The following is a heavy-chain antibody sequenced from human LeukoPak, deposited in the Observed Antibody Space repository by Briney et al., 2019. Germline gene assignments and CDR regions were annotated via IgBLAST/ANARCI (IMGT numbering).Heavy chain of an antibody. D-gene: IGHD3-22*01. V-gene: IGHV1-18*01. Sequence: ASVKVSCKASGYTFTSYGISWVRQAPGQGLEWMGWISPYNGNTKYEQKLQGRLTMTTDTSTSTAYMDLGSLRSDDTAVYYCAREGYYESSSYSRLSFYNYGTDVWGQGTTVTVSS. J-gene: IGHJ6*02. CDR3: AREGYYESSSYSRLSFYNYGTDV. CDR1: GYTFTSYG. CDR2: ISPYNGNT.